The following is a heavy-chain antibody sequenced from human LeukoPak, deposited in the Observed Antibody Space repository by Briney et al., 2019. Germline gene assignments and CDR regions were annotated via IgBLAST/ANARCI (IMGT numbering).Heavy chain of an antibody. CDR2: IWYDGSNK. CDR1: GFTFSSYG. Sequence: GRSLRLSCAASGFTFSSYGMHWVRQAPGKGLEWVAVIWYDGSNKYYADSVKGRFTISRDNSKNTLYLQMNSPRAEDTAVYYCARVEGYGAFDIWGQGTMVTVSS. J-gene: IGHJ3*02. D-gene: IGHD5-18*01. V-gene: IGHV3-33*01. CDR3: ARVEGYGAFDI.